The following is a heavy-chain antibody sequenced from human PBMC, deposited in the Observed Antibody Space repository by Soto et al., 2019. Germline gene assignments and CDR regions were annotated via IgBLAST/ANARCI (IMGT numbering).Heavy chain of an antibody. CDR3: ATNVRDYYDSSGYYY. CDR1: GGSISSYY. J-gene: IGHJ4*02. V-gene: IGHV4-59*08. D-gene: IGHD3-22*01. CDR2: IYYSGST. Sequence: SETLSLTCTVSGGSISSYYWSWIRQPPGKGLEWIGYIYYSGSTNYSPSLKSRVTISVDTSKNQFSLKLSSVTAADTAVYYCATNVRDYYDSSGYYYWGQGTLVTVSS.